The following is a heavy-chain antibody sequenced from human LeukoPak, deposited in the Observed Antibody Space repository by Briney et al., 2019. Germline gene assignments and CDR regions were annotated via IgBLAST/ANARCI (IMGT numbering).Heavy chain of an antibody. J-gene: IGHJ4*02. CDR3: ARGYCSGGSCYVFDY. V-gene: IGHV3-66*01. Sequence: SGGSLRLSCAASGFTVSSSYISWVRQAPGKGLEWVSVMYSGGNTYYADSVKGRFTISRDNSKNTLYLQMNSLRAEDTAVYYCARGYCSGGSCYVFDYWGQGTLVTVSS. D-gene: IGHD2-15*01. CDR1: GFTVSSSY. CDR2: MYSGGNT.